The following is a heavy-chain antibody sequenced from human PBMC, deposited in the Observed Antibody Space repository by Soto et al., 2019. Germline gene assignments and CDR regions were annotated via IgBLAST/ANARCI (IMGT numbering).Heavy chain of an antibody. D-gene: IGHD6-13*01. CDR2: ISSSSSYI. CDR3: AREGVAAALDY. V-gene: IGHV3-21*01. CDR1: GFTFSIYS. J-gene: IGHJ4*02. Sequence: EVQLVESGGGLVKPGGSLRLSCAASGFTFSIYSMNWGRQATGKGLEWVSSISSSSSYIYYADSVKGRFTISRDNAKNSLYLQVNSLRAEDTAVYYCAREGVAAALDYWGQGTLVTVSS.